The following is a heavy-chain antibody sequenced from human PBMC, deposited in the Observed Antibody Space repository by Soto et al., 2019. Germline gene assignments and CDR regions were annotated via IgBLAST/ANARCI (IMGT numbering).Heavy chain of an antibody. D-gene: IGHD2-15*01. CDR2: ISSNGGST. J-gene: IGHJ6*02. V-gene: IGHV3-64D*06. Sequence: PGGSLRLSCSASGFTFSSYAMHWVRQAPGKGLEYVSAISSNGGSTYYADYVKDRFTISRDNSKNTLYLQMSSLRAEDTAVYYCVKVGVRCSGGSCYSGLYTMDVWGQGTTVTVSS. CDR1: GFTFSSYA. CDR3: VKVGVRCSGGSCYSGLYTMDV.